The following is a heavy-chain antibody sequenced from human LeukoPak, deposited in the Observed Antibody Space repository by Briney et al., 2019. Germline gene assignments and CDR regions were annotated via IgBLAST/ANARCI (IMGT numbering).Heavy chain of an antibody. J-gene: IGHJ3*02. CDR3: AKSLDAFDI. V-gene: IGHV3-30*18. CDR1: GFTFSSYG. CDR2: ISYDGNKK. Sequence: RPGGSLRLSCAASGFTFSSYGMHWVRQAPGKGLEWVAVISYDGNKKYYGESVKGRFTISRDNSKNTLYLQMNSLRTEDTAVYYCAKSLDAFDIWGQGTMVTVSS.